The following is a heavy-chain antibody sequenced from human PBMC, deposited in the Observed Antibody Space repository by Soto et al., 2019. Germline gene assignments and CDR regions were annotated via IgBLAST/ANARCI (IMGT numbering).Heavy chain of an antibody. Sequence: GGSLRLSCAASGFTFSSYAMSWVRQAPGKGLEWVSAISGSGGSTYYADSVKGRFTISRDNSKNTLYLQMNSLRAEDTAVYYCAKIASSYDFWSGYYEPNNWFDPWGQGTLVTVSS. CDR2: ISGSGGST. D-gene: IGHD3-3*01. CDR1: GFTFSSYA. J-gene: IGHJ5*02. V-gene: IGHV3-23*01. CDR3: AKIASSYDFWSGYYEPNNWFDP.